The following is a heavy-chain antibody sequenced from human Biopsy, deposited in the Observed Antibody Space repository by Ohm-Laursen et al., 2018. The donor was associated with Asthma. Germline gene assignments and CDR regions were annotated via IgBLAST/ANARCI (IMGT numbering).Heavy chain of an antibody. CDR3: ARAGESDLVGGLDV. Sequence: SLRLSCSAAGFTFSTYGMHWVRQAPGKGLEWVAYIAWDGINSYYADSVKGRFTISRDNSRNTLYLQKNSLRADDTAVYYCARAGESDLVGGLDVWGQGTTVIVS. CDR1: GFTFSTYG. J-gene: IGHJ6*02. V-gene: IGHV3-30*03. D-gene: IGHD2-21*01. CDR2: IAWDGINS.